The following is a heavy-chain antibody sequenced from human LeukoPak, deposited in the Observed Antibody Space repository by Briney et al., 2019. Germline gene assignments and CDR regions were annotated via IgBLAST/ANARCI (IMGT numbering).Heavy chain of an antibody. V-gene: IGHV3-23*01. Sequence: GGSLRLSCVASGFIFGDYWMSWVRQAPGKGLEWVSGISGSDGSTYYADSVKGRFTISRDNSKNRLYLLMNSLRAEDTALYYCAKSLGSSSWYFYYGMDVWGQGTTVTVSS. CDR1: GFIFGDYW. CDR2: ISGSDGST. CDR3: AKSLGSSSWYFYYGMDV. J-gene: IGHJ6*02. D-gene: IGHD6-6*01.